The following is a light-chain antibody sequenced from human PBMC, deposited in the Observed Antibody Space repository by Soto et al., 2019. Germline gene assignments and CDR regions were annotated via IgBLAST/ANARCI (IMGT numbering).Light chain of an antibody. CDR1: QSVSSTS. Sequence: EIVLTQSPGTLSLSPGERATLSCRASQSVSSTSLAWYQQKPGQAPRLLMYGVSSRATGIPDRFSGSGSGTDFTLTINRLEPYDFAVYFCQQYDSSVWTFGQGTKVEIK. CDR3: QQYDSSVWT. CDR2: GVS. V-gene: IGKV3-20*01. J-gene: IGKJ1*01.